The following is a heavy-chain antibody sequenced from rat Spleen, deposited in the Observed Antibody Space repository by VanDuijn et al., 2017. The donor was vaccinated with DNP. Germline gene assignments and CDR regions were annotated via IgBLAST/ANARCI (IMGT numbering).Heavy chain of an antibody. CDR3: ARDLIIRDTTSAMDV. CDR1: GFSLTSYN. Sequence: QVQLKESGPGLVQPSQTLSPTCTVAGFSLTSYNVQWVRQPPGKGLEWMGLIGNTGATRYNSSLKSRLNFSKATSKSQVFLKLNSLQTEDTATYYCARDLIIRDTTSAMDVWGQGTSVTVSS. J-gene: IGHJ4*01. V-gene: IGHV2-41*01. D-gene: IGHD4-3*01. CDR2: IGNTGAT.